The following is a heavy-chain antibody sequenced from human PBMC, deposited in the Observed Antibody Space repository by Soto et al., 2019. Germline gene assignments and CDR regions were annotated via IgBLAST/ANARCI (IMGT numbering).Heavy chain of an antibody. J-gene: IGHJ4*02. CDR2: LTADSDDT. V-gene: IGHV3-23*01. D-gene: IGHD1-1*01. Sequence: GGSLRLSCGASGVTFSTHTMNWVRQAPGKGLEWVSRLTADSDDTSYADSIKGRFTISRDNSKNTLYLQMNSLRAEDTAIYYCAKGLDRASLDFWGQGALVTVSS. CDR3: AKGLDRASLDF. CDR1: GVTFSTHT.